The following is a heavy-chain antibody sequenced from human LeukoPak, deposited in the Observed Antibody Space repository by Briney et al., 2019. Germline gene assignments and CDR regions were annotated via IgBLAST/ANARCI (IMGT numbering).Heavy chain of an antibody. CDR3: ARGPIRAPTHEITIFGLAY. CDR1: GFTFSSYA. D-gene: IGHD3-3*01. Sequence: GRSLRLSCAASGFTFSSYAMHWVRQAPGKGLEWVAVISYDGSNKYYADSVKGRFTISRDNSKNTLYLQMNSLRAEDTAVYYCARGPIRAPTHEITIFGLAYWGQGTLVTVSS. V-gene: IGHV3-30-3*01. J-gene: IGHJ4*02. CDR2: ISYDGSNK.